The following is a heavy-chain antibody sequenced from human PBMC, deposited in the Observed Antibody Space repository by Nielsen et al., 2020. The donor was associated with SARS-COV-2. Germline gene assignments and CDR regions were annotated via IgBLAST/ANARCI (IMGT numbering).Heavy chain of an antibody. CDR2: ISWNSGSI. J-gene: IGHJ5*02. CDR1: GFTFSSYG. D-gene: IGHD3-16*01. V-gene: IGHV3-9*01. CDR3: AKGDPLGWFDP. Sequence: SLKISCAASGFTFSSYGMHWVRQAPGKGLEWVSGISWNSGSIGYADSVKGRFTISRDNAKNSLYLQMNSLRAEDTALYYCAKGDPLGWFDPWGQGTLVTVSS.